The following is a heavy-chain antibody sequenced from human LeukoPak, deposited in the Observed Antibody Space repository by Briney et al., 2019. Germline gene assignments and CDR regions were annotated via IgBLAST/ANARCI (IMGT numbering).Heavy chain of an antibody. V-gene: IGHV3-23*01. Sequence: GGSLRLSCAPSGFTFSSYAMSWVRQAPGKGLEWVSVISGSGGNTYYADSVKGRFTISRDNSKNTLYLQMNSLRPDDTAIYYCAKDLRIAAGSRGDFWGQGTLVSVSS. CDR1: GFTFSSYA. D-gene: IGHD6-13*01. CDR3: AKDLRIAAGSRGDF. CDR2: ISGSGGNT. J-gene: IGHJ4*02.